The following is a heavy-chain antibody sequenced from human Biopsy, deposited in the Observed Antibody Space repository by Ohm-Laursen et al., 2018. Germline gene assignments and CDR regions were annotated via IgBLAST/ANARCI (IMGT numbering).Heavy chain of an antibody. Sequence: TLSLTCTVSGDSISSYYWSWIRQPPGKGLEWIGYVYYTGSTDYNPSLQSRVTISVDTSKNHFSLRLRSVTPADTAIYYCARDPRDTALGIFDYWGLGTLVTVSS. V-gene: IGHV4-59*01. CDR1: GDSISSYY. CDR2: VYYTGST. D-gene: IGHD5-18*01. J-gene: IGHJ4*02. CDR3: ARDPRDTALGIFDY.